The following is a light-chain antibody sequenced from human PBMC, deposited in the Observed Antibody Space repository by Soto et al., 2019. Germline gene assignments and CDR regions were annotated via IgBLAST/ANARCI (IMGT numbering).Light chain of an antibody. CDR1: QSVSYRY. CDR2: DAS. J-gene: IGKJ4*01. Sequence: EIVLAQSPAVLALSPGERATLSCGASQSVSYRYLAWYQPKHGLAPRLLIYDASSRETGIPDRFSGSGAGPECTRTISSLQSEDVEVDYCQQYNSWPLTFGGGTKVDIK. V-gene: IGKV3D-20*01. CDR3: QQYNSWPLT.